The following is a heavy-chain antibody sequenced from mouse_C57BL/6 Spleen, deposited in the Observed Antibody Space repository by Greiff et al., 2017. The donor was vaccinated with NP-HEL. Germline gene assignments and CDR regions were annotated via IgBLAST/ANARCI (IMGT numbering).Heavy chain of an antibody. Sequence: QVQLQQPGAELVKPGASVKLSCKASGYTFTSYWMQWVKQRPGQGLEWIGEIDPSDSYTNYNQKFKGKATLTVDTSSSTAYMQLSSLTSEDSAVYYCASYYGGAMDYWGQGTSVTVSS. J-gene: IGHJ4*01. CDR1: GYTFTSYW. V-gene: IGHV1-50*01. D-gene: IGHD2-1*01. CDR3: ASYYGGAMDY. CDR2: IDPSDSYT.